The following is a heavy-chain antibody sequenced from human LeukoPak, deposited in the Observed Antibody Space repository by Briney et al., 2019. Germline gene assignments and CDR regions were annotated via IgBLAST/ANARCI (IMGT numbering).Heavy chain of an antibody. Sequence: GSLRLSSSASGFTFNIYDMHWIRPGLGKGLEYISAINNNGGRTCYAVSVIGSFTISRDNSKTTLYLQMSSLRAEDTAVYYCVKYGTVIYYNLGAFDIWRQGTMVTVCS. CDR3: VKYGTVIYYNLGAFDI. V-gene: IGHV3-64D*06. CDR1: GFTFNIYD. J-gene: IGHJ3*02. CDR2: INNNGGRT. D-gene: IGHD3-10*01.